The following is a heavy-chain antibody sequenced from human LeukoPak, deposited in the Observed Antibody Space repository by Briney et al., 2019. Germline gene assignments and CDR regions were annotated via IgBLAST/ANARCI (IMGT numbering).Heavy chain of an antibody. CDR3: AKDRFPESYYYYYGRDV. Sequence: HPGGSLRLSCAASGFTFDDYTMHWVRQAPGKGLEWVSLISWDGGSTYYADSVKGRFTISRDNSKNSLYLQMNSLRTEDTALYYCAKDRFPESYYYYYGRDVWGQGTTVTVSS. J-gene: IGHJ6*02. V-gene: IGHV3-43*01. CDR2: ISWDGGST. CDR1: GFTFDDYT.